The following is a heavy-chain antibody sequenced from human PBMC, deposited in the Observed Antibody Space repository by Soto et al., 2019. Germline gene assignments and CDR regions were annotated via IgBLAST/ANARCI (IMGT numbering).Heavy chain of an antibody. CDR2: IIPIFNTA. D-gene: IGHD2-2*01. CDR1: GGTFSNYA. V-gene: IGHV1-69*06. J-gene: IGHJ6*02. Sequence: VASVKVSCKASGGTFSNYAISWVRQAPGQGLEWMGGIIPIFNTANYAQKFQGRVTITADKSTSTAYMELSSLRSEDTAVYYCARGLVVRDGIRYYYYGMDVWGPGTTVTVSS. CDR3: ARGLVVRDGIRYYYYGMDV.